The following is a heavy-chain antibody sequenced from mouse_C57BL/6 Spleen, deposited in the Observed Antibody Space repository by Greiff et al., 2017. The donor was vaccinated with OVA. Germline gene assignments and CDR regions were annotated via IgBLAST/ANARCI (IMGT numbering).Heavy chain of an antibody. V-gene: IGHV1-15*01. D-gene: IGHD2-5*01. Sequence: QVQLQQSGAELVRPGASVTLSCKASGYTFTDYEMHWVKQTPVHGLEWIGAIDPETGGTAYNQKFKGKAILTADKSSSTAYMELRSLTSEDSAVYYCTGWGYSNYPFDYWGQGTTLTVSS. CDR3: TGWGYSNYPFDY. CDR2: IDPETGGT. J-gene: IGHJ2*01. CDR1: GYTFTDYE.